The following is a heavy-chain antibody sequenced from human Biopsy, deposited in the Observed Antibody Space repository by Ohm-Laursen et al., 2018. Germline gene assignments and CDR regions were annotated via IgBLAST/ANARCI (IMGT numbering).Heavy chain of an antibody. Sequence: SLRLSCAASGFTFSDYYMNWIRQAPGKGLEWVSFITNTGRTVYADSVKGRFTISRDNADNSLHLQMKILRAEDTAVYYCARELGNGMDVWGQGTPVTVSS. CDR3: ARELGNGMDV. V-gene: IGHV3-11*01. CDR2: ITNTGRTV. CDR1: GFTFSDYY. J-gene: IGHJ6*02.